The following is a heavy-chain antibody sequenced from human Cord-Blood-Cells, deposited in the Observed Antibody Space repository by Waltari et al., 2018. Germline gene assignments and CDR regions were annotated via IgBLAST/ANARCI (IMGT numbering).Heavy chain of an antibody. CDR1: GGTFSCTA. J-gene: IGHJ3*02. CDR3: ARHGDAFDI. V-gene: IGHV1-69*01. CDR2: IIPIFGTT. Sequence: QVKLVQSGAEVKKPGSPVKVPGKASGGTFSCTAISWVRQSPGQGLEWMGGIIPIFGTTNYAQKFQGRVTITANESTSTAYMELSSLRSEDTAVYYCARHGDAFDIWDQGTMVTVSS.